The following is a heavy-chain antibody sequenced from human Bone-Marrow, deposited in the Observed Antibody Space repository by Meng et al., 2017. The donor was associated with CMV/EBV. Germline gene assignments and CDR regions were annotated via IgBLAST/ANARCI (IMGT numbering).Heavy chain of an antibody. CDR1: GFTFSSYS. D-gene: IGHD3-3*01. CDR3: ARDSTGALFGVVIMVY. J-gene: IGHJ4*02. Sequence: GGSLRLSCAASGFTFSSYSMNWVRQAPGKGLEWVSSISSSSSYIYYADSVKGRFTISRDNAKNSLYLQMNSLRAEDTAVYYCARDSTGALFGVVIMVYWGQGPLVTFYS. V-gene: IGHV3-21*01. CDR2: ISSSSSYI.